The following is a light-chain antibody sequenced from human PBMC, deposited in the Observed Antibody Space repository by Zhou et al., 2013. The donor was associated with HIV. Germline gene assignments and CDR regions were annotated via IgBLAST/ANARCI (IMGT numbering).Light chain of an antibody. CDR2: KAS. CDR1: QGISSF. CDR3: QQYHSYPIT. Sequence: DFQLTQSPSFLSASVGDRVTITCRASQGISSFLAWYQQKPGKAPKLLIYKASSLESGVPSRFSGSGSGTEFTLTISSLQPDDFATYYCQQYHSYPITFGQGTRLEIK. V-gene: IGKV1-5*03. J-gene: IGKJ5*01.